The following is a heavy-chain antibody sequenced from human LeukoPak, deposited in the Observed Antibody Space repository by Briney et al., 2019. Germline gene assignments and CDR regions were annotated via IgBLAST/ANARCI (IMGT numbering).Heavy chain of an antibody. CDR1: GFTFSTYA. CDR3: AKTQRSADSEQIA. J-gene: IGHJ5*02. Sequence: GGSLRLSCAASGFTFSTYAMSWVRQAPGKGLGWVSSISATGGSIYYADSVRGRFTVSRDNSKNTLFLQMNSLKAEDTAVYYCAKTQRSADSEQIAWGQGTLVTVSS. V-gene: IGHV3-23*01. CDR2: ISATGGSI. D-gene: IGHD1/OR15-1a*01.